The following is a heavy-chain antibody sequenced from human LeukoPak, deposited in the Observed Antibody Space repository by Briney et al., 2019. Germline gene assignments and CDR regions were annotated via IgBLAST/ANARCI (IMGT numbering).Heavy chain of an antibody. D-gene: IGHD3-22*01. CDR2: ITSSSSTI. CDR3: ARAGYDSSGYSFDY. J-gene: IGHJ4*02. CDR1: GFTFSSYY. Sequence: GGSLRLSCAASGFTFSSYYMNWVRQAPGKGLEWVSSITSSSSTIYYADSVKGRFTISRDNAKNSLYLQMNSLRAEDTAVYYCARAGYDSSGYSFDYWGQGTLVTVSS. V-gene: IGHV3-48*04.